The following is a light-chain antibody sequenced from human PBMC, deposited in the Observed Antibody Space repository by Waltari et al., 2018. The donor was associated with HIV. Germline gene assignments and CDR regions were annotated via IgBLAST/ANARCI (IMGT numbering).Light chain of an antibody. CDR3: SSYAGRGSRVV. Sequence: QSPRTQPPSASGSPGQSVTISCTVTGNAIATSDYISWYQQTPANTRNIMMYEVNQLPSRVPYRFSGAKSGSAASLTVSGLQDDDEADYYGSSYAGRGSRVVFGGGTKLTVL. J-gene: IGLJ2*01. CDR1: GNAIATSDY. CDR2: EVN. V-gene: IGLV2-8*01.